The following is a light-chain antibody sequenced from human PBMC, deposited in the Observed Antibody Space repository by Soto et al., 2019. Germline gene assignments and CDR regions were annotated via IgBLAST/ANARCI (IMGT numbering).Light chain of an antibody. Sequence: QSVLTQPASVSGSPGQSITISCTGTSSDVGSYNLVSWYQHHPGKPPKLMTYQCSTRPSGVSNRFSGSKSSNTASMTISGLQAEDEADYFCCSYAGSNTVVFGTGTKVTVL. V-gene: IGLV2-23*01. CDR1: SSDVGSYNL. CDR3: CSYAGSNTVV. CDR2: QCS. J-gene: IGLJ1*01.